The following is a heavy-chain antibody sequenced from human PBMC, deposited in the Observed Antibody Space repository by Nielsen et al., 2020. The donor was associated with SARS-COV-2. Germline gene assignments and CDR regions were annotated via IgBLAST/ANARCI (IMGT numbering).Heavy chain of an antibody. CDR3: ARDRHYTIPFDY. CDR2: INADGSST. Sequence: GGSLRLSCAASGFTFSNYWMHWVRQVPGKGLVWVSRINADGSSTSYADYVKGRFTISRDNAKNTLYLQMNSLRAEDTAVYYCARDRHYTIPFDYWGQGALVTVSA. CDR1: GFTFSNYW. J-gene: IGHJ4*02. D-gene: IGHD4-11*01. V-gene: IGHV3-74*01.